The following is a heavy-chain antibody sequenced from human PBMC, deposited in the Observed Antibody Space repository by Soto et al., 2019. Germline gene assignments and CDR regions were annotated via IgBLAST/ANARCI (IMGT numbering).Heavy chain of an antibody. CDR2: TIPVFNTA. J-gene: IGHJ3*02. CDR1: GGTLSDHG. V-gene: IGHV1-69*06. CDR3: ARGVYGSGNYYTGPSAFDI. Sequence: QVQLEQSGAEVKKPGSSVKISCKASGGTLSDHGVSWLRQAPGQGLEWVGGTIPVFNTAKYAPKFQGRVKIAADKSTNIAYMEVGSLRSDDTAFYYCARGVYGSGNYYTGPSAFDIWGQGTLVIVSS. D-gene: IGHD3-10*01.